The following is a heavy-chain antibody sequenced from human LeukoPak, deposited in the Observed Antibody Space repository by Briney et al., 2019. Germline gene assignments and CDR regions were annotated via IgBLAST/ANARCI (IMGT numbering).Heavy chain of an antibody. CDR1: GFTFSSYA. Sequence: GRSLRLSCAASGFTFSSYAIHWVRQAPGKGLEWITYISHDGSNTYYADSVKGRFTISRDNSKNTLYLQMNSLRAEDTAVYYCARSRRRELLGTYFDYWGQGTLVTVSS. CDR3: ARSRRRELLGTYFDY. J-gene: IGHJ4*02. D-gene: IGHD3-10*01. V-gene: IGHV3-30*03. CDR2: ISHDGSNT.